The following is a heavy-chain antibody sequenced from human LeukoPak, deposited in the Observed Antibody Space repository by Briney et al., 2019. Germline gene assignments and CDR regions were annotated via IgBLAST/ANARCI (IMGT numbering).Heavy chain of an antibody. V-gene: IGHV3-20*01. D-gene: IGHD3-22*01. Sequence: GGSLRLSSAASGFTFDDYGMSWVRQAPGKGLEWVSGINWNGGSTGYADSVKGRFTISRDNAKNSLYLQMNSLRAEDTALYHCARANYYDSSGYYSLDYYYGMDVWGQGTTVTVSS. CDR1: GFTFDDYG. J-gene: IGHJ6*02. CDR2: INWNGGST. CDR3: ARANYYDSSGYYSLDYYYGMDV.